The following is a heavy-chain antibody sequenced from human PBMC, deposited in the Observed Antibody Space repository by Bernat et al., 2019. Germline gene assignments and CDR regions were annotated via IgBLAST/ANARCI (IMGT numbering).Heavy chain of an antibody. J-gene: IGHJ4*02. CDR3: AKEGDSRGYGAYFDS. CDR2: VSSDGHTK. D-gene: IGHD1-26*01. CDR1: GFTFSTYG. Sequence: QVQLVESGGGVVQPGRSLRLSCAASGFTFSTYGMQWFRQAPGNGLVWVAVVSSDGHTKYYLDYVKGRFTLSRDNSNNTVYLQMNSLRPEDSAVYYWAKEGDSRGYGAYFDSWGQGTLVTGSS. V-gene: IGHV3-30*18.